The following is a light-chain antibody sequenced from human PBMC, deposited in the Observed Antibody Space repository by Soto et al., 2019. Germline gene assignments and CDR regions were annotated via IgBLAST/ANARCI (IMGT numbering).Light chain of an antibody. CDR1: QSISSSY. CDR2: GVS. J-gene: IGKJ1*01. Sequence: EIVLTQSPCTLSFSPLERSTLSCRASQSISSSYLAWYQQKPGQAPRLLVYGVSSRASDVPDRFSGSGSGTDFTLTISSLEPEDSAVYYCQQYTDSRTFGQGTKVDIK. CDR3: QQYTDSRT. V-gene: IGKV3-20*01.